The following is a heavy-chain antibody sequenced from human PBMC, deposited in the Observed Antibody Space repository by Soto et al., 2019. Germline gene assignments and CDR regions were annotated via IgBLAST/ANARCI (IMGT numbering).Heavy chain of an antibody. V-gene: IGHV6-1*01. CDR2: TYYRSQWFN. J-gene: IGHJ4*02. Sequence: SPTLSLTCAISGDSVSSNSAAWNWIRHSPSRGLEWLGRTYYRSQWFNDYAVSMRSRITIKADTTKNQFSLQVNSATPEDTAVYYCATWRFDHWGQGTPVTVSS. CDR3: ATWRFDH. CDR1: GDSVSSNSAA.